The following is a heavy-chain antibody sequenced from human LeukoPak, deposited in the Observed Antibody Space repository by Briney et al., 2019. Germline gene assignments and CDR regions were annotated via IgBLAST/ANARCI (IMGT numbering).Heavy chain of an antibody. D-gene: IGHD4-11*01. CDR3: ASVHDYSNPDDAFDI. CDR1: GFTFTSYT. CDR2: ISSSSFYI. Sequence: PGGSLRLSCAASGFTFTSYTMNWVRQAPGKGLEWVSSISSSSFYIYYADSVKGRFSISRDNAKNSLYLQMNSLRADDTAVYYCASVHDYSNPDDAFDIWGQGTMVTVSS. J-gene: IGHJ3*02. V-gene: IGHV3-21*01.